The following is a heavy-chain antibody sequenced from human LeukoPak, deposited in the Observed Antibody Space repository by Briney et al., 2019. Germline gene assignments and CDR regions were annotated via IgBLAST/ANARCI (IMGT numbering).Heavy chain of an antibody. V-gene: IGHV3-30-3*01. Sequence: GGSLRLSCAASGFTFSSYAVHWVRQAPGKGLEWVAVISYDGSNKYYADSVKGRFTISRDNSKNTLYLQMNSLRAEDTAVYYCARDKGAYYDSSGYYYQHWGQGTLVTVS. D-gene: IGHD3-22*01. CDR3: ARDKGAYYDSSGYYYQH. J-gene: IGHJ1*01. CDR1: GFTFSSYA. CDR2: ISYDGSNK.